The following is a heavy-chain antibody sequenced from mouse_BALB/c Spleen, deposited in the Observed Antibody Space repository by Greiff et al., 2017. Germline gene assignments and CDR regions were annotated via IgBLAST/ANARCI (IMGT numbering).Heavy chain of an antibody. V-gene: IGHV3-2*02. D-gene: IGHD2-10*02. Sequence: EVKLVESGPGLVKPSQSLSLTCTVTGYSITSDYAWNWIRQFPGNKLEWMGYISYSGSTSYNPSLKSRISITRDTSKNQFFLQLNSVTTEDTATYYCARWYGNLAYWGQGTLVTVSA. CDR3: ARWYGNLAY. CDR1: GYSITSDYA. J-gene: IGHJ3*01. CDR2: ISYSGST.